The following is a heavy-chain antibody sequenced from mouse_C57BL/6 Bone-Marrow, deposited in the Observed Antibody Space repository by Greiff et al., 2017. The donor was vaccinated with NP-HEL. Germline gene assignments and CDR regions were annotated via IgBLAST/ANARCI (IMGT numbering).Heavy chain of an antibody. V-gene: IGHV5-6*01. CDR1: GFTFSSYG. Sequence: DVHLVESGGDLVKPGGSLKLSCAASGFTFSSYGMSWVRQTPDKRLEWVATISSGGSYTYYPDSVKGRFTISRDNAKNTLYLQMSSLKSEDTAMYYCARPQLFAYWGQGTLVTVSA. CDR3: ARPQLFAY. D-gene: IGHD4-1*02. CDR2: ISSGGSYT. J-gene: IGHJ3*01.